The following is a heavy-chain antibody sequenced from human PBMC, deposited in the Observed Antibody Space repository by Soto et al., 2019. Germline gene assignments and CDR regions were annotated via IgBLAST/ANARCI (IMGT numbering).Heavy chain of an antibody. J-gene: IGHJ4*02. CDR2: IYYSGYS. CDR1: GSSISSGDDY. V-gene: IGHV4-30-4*01. CDR3: ARVRRSGTYYFDY. Sequence: SETLSLTCSVSGSSISSGDDYWTWIRQSPGRGLEWIGYIYYSGYSHSNASLKSRVTISVDTSKNQFSLNLRSVTAADTAVYYCARVRRSGTYYFDYWGQGT.